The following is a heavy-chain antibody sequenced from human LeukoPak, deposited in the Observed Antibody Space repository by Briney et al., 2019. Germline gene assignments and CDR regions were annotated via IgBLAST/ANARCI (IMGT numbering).Heavy chain of an antibody. CDR1: GFIFSRYA. J-gene: IGHJ5*02. D-gene: IGHD6-13*01. CDR2: VWSDGTRE. Sequence: PGRSLRLSCAASGFIFSRYAMHWVRQAPGTGLEWVAVVWSDGTREYYIDSVKGRFTISRDNSKNTLYLQMNSLRAEDTAVYSCARGVAENGNPNYFDPWGRGTLVTVSS. CDR3: ARGVAENGNPNYFDP. V-gene: IGHV3-33*01.